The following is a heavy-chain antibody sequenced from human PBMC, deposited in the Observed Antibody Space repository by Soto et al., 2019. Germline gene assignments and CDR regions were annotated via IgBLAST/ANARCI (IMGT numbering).Heavy chain of an antibody. J-gene: IGHJ4*02. CDR3: ATVSGGFFYFDY. CDR1: GYTLTELS. Sequence: ASVKVSCKVSGYTLTELSMHWVRQAPGNGPEWMGGFDPEDGETIYAQKFQGRVTMTEDTSTDTAYMELSSLRSEDTAVYYCATVSGGFFYFDYWGQGTLVTVSS. D-gene: IGHD3-10*01. V-gene: IGHV1-24*01. CDR2: FDPEDGET.